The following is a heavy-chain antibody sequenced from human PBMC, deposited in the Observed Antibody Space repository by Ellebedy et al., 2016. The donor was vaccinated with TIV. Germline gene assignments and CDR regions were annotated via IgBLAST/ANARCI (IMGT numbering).Heavy chain of an antibody. CDR2: IYSGGST. CDR3: AKDLGDDIVVVPAAFDY. V-gene: IGHV3-53*05. Sequence: ETLSLTXAASGFTVSSNYMSWVRQAPGKGLEWVSVIYSGGSTYYADSVKGRFTISRDNSKNTLYLQMNSLRAEDTAVYYCAKDLGDDIVVVPAAFDYWGQGTLVTVSS. CDR1: GFTVSSNY. J-gene: IGHJ4*02. D-gene: IGHD2-2*01.